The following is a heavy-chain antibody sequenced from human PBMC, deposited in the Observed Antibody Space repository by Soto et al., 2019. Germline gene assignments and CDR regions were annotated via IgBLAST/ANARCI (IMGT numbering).Heavy chain of an antibody. D-gene: IGHD6-19*01. J-gene: IGHJ4*02. CDR1: GDSINNYF. Sequence: SETLSLTCTVTGDSINNYFWAWIRQPAGKGLEWIGRIYTSGSANYNPSLKSRVTMSVDTSKNQLSLKLSSVTAADTAVYYCARARRGIALAGLWGQGTLVTVSA. V-gene: IGHV4-4*07. CDR2: IYTSGSA. CDR3: ARARRGIALAGL.